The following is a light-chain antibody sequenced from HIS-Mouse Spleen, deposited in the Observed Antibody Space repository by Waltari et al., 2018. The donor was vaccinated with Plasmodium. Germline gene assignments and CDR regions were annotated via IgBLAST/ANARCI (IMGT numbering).Light chain of an antibody. Sequence: IVMTQSPATLSVSPGERATLSCRASQSVSSNLAWYQQKTGQAPRLLIYGASTRATGIPARFSGSGSGTEFTLTISSLQSEDFAVYYCQQYNNWSFTFGPGTKVDIK. CDR1: QSVSSN. V-gene: IGKV3-15*01. CDR3: QQYNNWSFT. CDR2: GAS. J-gene: IGKJ3*01.